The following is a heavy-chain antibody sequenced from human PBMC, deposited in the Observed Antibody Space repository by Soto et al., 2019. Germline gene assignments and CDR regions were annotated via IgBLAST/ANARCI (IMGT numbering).Heavy chain of an antibody. J-gene: IGHJ6*02. D-gene: IGHD1-26*01. CDR1: GGSFSGYY. V-gene: IGHV4-34*01. CDR2: IYHSGST. CDR3: ARVSGSYYYGMDV. Sequence: PSETLSLTCAVYGGSFSGYYWSWIRQPPGKGLEWIGEIYHSGSTNYNPSLKSRVTISVDKSKNQFSLKLSSVTAADTAVYYCARVSGSYYYGMDVGGQGTRVTVSS.